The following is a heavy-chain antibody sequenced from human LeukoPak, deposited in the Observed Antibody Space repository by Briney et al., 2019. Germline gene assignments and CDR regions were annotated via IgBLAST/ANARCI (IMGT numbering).Heavy chain of an antibody. J-gene: IGHJ5*02. Sequence: GASVKVSCTASGGTFSSYAISWVRQAPGQGLGWMGGIIPIFGTANYAQKFQGRITITADESTSTAYMELSSLRSEDTAVYYCARGSNDFTNWFDPWGQGTLVTVSS. CDR3: ARGSNDFTNWFDP. CDR2: IIPIFGTA. D-gene: IGHD3-3*01. CDR1: GGTFSSYA. V-gene: IGHV1-69*13.